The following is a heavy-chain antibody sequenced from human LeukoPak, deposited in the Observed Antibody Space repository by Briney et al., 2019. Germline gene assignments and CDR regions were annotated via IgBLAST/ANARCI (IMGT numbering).Heavy chain of an antibody. Sequence: SETLSLTCIVSGGSLSSPPNYWNWVRQTPGTGLEWIGSIYYSGNTFYNPSLKTRATLSVDTSKNQFSLKVTSVTAADTAVYYCARDGDSNSLDLWGQGTLVTVSS. CDR1: GGSLSSPPNY. V-gene: IGHV4-39*07. J-gene: IGHJ5*02. D-gene: IGHD7-27*01. CDR3: ARDGDSNSLDL. CDR2: IYYSGNT.